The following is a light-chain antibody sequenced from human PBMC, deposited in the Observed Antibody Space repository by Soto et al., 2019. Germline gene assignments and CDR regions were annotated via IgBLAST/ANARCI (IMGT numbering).Light chain of an antibody. J-gene: IGLJ2*01. CDR1: SSDVGGYDY. CDR2: DVS. CDR3: CSYAGSYVV. Sequence: QAVVTQPRSVSGSPGQSVTISCTGTSSDVGGYDYVSWYQHHPGKAPKLMIFDVSKRPSGVPDRFSGSKSGNTASLTISGLQAEDEADYYCCSYAGSYVVFGGGTKLTVL. V-gene: IGLV2-11*01.